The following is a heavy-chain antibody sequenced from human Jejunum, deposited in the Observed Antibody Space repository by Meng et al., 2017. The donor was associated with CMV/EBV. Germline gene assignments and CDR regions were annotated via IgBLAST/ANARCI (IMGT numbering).Heavy chain of an antibody. CDR2: IKQDGSEK. J-gene: IGHJ4*02. CDR3: ARGFWDIVVVPASTSVWDY. V-gene: IGHV3-7*01. Sequence: SSCWMSWVRQAPGKGLEWVANIKQDGSEKYYVDSVRGRFTISRDSAKNSLYLQMNSLRAEDTAVYYCARGFWDIVVVPASTSVWDYWGRGTLVTVSS. CDR1: SSCW. D-gene: IGHD2-2*01.